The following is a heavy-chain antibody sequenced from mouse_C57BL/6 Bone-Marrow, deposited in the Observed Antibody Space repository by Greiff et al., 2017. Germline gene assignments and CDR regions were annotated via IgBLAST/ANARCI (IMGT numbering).Heavy chain of an antibody. D-gene: IGHD1-1*01. J-gene: IGHJ3*01. CDR3: TTDYGSSYPAWFAY. Sequence: EVQLQESGAELVRPGASVKLSCTASGFNIKDDYMHWVKQRPEQGLEWIGWIDPGNGDTEYASKFQGKATITADTSSNTAYLQLSSLTSEDTAVYYCTTDYGSSYPAWFAYWGQGTLVTVSA. CDR2: IDPGNGDT. CDR1: GFNIKDDY. V-gene: IGHV14-4*01.